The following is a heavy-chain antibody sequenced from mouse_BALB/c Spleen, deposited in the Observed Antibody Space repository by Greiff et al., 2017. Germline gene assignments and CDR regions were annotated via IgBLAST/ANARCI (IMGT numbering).Heavy chain of an antibody. CDR3: ARGYGSSPAWFAY. Sequence: DVHLVESGPGLVKPSQSLSLTCTVTGYSITSDYAWNWIRQFPGNKLEWMGYISYSGSTSYNPSLKSRISITRDTSKNQFFLQLNSVTTEDTATYYCARGYGSSPAWFAYWGQGTLVTVSA. CDR2: ISYSGST. J-gene: IGHJ3*01. CDR1: GYSITSDYA. V-gene: IGHV3-2*02. D-gene: IGHD1-1*01.